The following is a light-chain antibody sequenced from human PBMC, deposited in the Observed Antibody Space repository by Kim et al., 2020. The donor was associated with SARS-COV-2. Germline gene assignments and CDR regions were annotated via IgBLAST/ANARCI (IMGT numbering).Light chain of an antibody. J-gene: IGLJ1*01. CDR1: NIGSKS. V-gene: IGLV3-21*03. CDR2: DDS. CDR3: QVWDSSSDPYV. Sequence: SYELTQPPSVSVAPGKTARITCGGNNIGSKSVHWYQQKPGRAPVLVVYDDSDRPSGIPERFSGSNSGNTATLTISRVEAGDEADYYCQVWDSSSDPYVFGTGTKVTVL.